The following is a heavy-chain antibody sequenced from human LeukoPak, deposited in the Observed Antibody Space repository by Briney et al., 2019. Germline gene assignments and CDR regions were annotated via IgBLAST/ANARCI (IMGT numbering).Heavy chain of an antibody. CDR3: ARAGSIVYYDSSCLCDY. D-gene: IGHD3-22*01. CDR2: ISSRSDTI. V-gene: IGHV3-48*01. Sequence: GGSLRLSCAASGFTFNTYSLNWVRQAPGKGLEWVSYISSRSDTIYYADSVKGRFTITRDNAQNSLYLQMNSLRAEDTAVYYCARAGSIVYYDSSCLCDYWGQGTLVTVSS. CDR1: GFTFNTYS. J-gene: IGHJ4*02.